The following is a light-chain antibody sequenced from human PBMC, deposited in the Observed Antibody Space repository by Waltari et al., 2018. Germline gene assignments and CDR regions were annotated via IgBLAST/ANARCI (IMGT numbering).Light chain of an antibody. J-gene: IGLJ2*01. V-gene: IGLV1-44*01. CDR3: NSRDTRGNHFVV. CDR1: ASNIGGNV. CDR2: RND. Sequence: QSVLTQPPSASGAPGQRVTISCSGRASNIGGNVVNWYQQFPGKAPKLVIYRNDQRPSGVPDRFSGSKSGTSASLAITGAQAEDEADYYCNSRDTRGNHFVVFGGGTKLTVL.